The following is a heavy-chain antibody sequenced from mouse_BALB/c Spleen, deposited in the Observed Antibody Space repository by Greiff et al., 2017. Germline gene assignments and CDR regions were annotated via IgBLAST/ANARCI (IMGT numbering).Heavy chain of an antibody. Sequence: VQLKESGPGLVKPSQSLSLTCTVTGYSITSDYAWNWIRQFPGNKLEWMGYISYSGSTSYNPSLKSRISITRDTSKNQLFLQLNSVTTEDTATYYCARQGWLLPFDYWGQGTTLTVSS. J-gene: IGHJ2*01. CDR3: ARQGWLLPFDY. CDR1: GYSITSDYA. D-gene: IGHD2-3*01. CDR2: ISYSGST. V-gene: IGHV3-2*02.